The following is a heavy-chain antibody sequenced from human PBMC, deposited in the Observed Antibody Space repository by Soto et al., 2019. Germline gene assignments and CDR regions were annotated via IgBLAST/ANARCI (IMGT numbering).Heavy chain of an antibody. CDR2: IIPILGIA. CDR3: ARDKPGNNWFDP. V-gene: IGHV1-69*04. J-gene: IGHJ5*02. Sequence: SVKVSCKASGGTSSSYTISWVRQAPGQGLEWMGRIIPILGIANYAQKFQGRVTITADKSTSTAYMELSSLRSEDTAVYYCARDKPGNNWFDPWGQGTLVTVSS. CDR1: GGTSSSYT.